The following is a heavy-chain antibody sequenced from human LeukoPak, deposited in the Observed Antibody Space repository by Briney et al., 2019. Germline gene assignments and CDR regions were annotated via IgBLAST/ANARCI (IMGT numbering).Heavy chain of an antibody. CDR2: ISGSGGST. J-gene: IGHJ1*01. V-gene: IGHV3-23*01. CDR3: ARTSHYDSSGYYEAAEYFQH. CDR1: GFTFSSYA. D-gene: IGHD3-22*01. Sequence: PGGSLRLSCAASGFTFSSYAMSWVRQAPGKGLEWVSAISGSGGSTYYADSVKGRFTISRDNSKNTLYLQMNSLRAEDTAVYYCARTSHYDSSGYYEAAEYFQHWGQGTLVTVSS.